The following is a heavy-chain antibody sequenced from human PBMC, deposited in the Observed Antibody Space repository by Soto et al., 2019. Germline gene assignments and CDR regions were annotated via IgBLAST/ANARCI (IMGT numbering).Heavy chain of an antibody. J-gene: IGHJ5*02. Sequence: ASVKVSCKASGYTFTSYGISWVRQAPVQGLEWMGWISAYNGNTNYAQKLQGRVTMTTDTSTSTAYMELRSLRSDDTAVYYCATVDTAMVNWFDPWGQGTLVTVSS. V-gene: IGHV1-18*04. D-gene: IGHD5-18*01. CDR1: GYTFTSYG. CDR3: ATVDTAMVNWFDP. CDR2: ISAYNGNT.